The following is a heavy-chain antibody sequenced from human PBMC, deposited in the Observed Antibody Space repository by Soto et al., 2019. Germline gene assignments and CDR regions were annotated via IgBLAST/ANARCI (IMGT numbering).Heavy chain of an antibody. J-gene: IGHJ4*02. CDR3: ARDRGLLHYDSSGYLLY. Sequence: ASVKVSCKASGYTFTSYYMHWVRQAPGQGFEWMEIINPSGGSTSYAQKFQGRVTMTRDTSTSTVYMELSSLRSDDTAVYYCARDRGLLHYDSSGYLLYWGQGTLVTVSS. V-gene: IGHV1-46*01. CDR1: GYTFTSYY. CDR2: INPSGGST. D-gene: IGHD3-22*01.